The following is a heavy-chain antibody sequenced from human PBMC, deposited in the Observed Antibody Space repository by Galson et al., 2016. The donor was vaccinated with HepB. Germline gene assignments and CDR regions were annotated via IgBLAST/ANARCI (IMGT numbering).Heavy chain of an antibody. CDR1: GFTFSDYY. V-gene: IGHV3-11*06. CDR3: ARGRGENYESSGYHDY. CDR2: ISGSGFST. D-gene: IGHD3-22*01. Sequence: SLRLSCAASGFTFSDYYMSWIRQAPGKGLEWVSFISGSGFSTNYAGSVRGRFTISRDIAKNSVHLEMNNLRAEDTAVHYCARGRGENYESSGYHDYWGQGALVTVSS. J-gene: IGHJ4*02.